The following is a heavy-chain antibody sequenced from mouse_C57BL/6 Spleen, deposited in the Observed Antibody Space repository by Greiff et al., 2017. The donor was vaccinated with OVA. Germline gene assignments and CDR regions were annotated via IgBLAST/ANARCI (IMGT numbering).Heavy chain of an antibody. J-gene: IGHJ2*01. CDR2: IYPGDGDT. CDR1: GYAFSSSW. Sequence: QVQLQQSGPELVKPGASVKISCKASGYAFSSSWMNWVKQRPGKGLEWIGRIYPGDGDTNYNGKFKGKATLTADKSSSTAYMQLSSLTSEDSAVYFCARSDDYYYDDWGQGTTRTVSS. V-gene: IGHV1-82*01. D-gene: IGHD2-4*01. CDR3: ARSDDYYYDD.